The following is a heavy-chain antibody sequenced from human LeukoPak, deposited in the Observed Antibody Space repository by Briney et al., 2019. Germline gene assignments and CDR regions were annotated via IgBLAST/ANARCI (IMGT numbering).Heavy chain of an antibody. CDR2: ISGSGGST. Sequence: GGSLRLSCAASGFTFSNAWMSWVRQAPGKGLEWVSAISGSGGSTYYADSVKGRFTISRDNSKNTLYLQMNSLRAEDTAVYYCARALVGATTPLDYWGQGTLVTVSS. CDR3: ARALVGATTPLDY. D-gene: IGHD1-26*01. CDR1: GFTFSNAW. J-gene: IGHJ4*02. V-gene: IGHV3-23*01.